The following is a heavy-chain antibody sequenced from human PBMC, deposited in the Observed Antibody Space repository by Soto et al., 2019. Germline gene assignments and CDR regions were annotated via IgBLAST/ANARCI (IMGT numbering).Heavy chain of an antibody. D-gene: IGHD6-19*01. CDR2: ISSSSSTI. CDR3: ARDYGSIAVAYYYYYYMDV. V-gene: IGHV3-48*01. CDR1: GFTFSSYS. Sequence: PGGSLRLSCAASGFTFSSYSMNWVRQAPGKGLEWVSYISSSSSTIYYADSVKGRFTISRDNAKNSLYLQMNSLRAEDTAVYYCARDYGSIAVAYYYYYYMDVWGKGTTVTAP. J-gene: IGHJ6*03.